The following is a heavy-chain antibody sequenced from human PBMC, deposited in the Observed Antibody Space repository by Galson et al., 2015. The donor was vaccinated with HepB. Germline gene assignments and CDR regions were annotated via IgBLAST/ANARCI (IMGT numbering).Heavy chain of an antibody. Sequence: TLSLTCTVSGGSISSGGYYWSWIRQHPGKGLEWIGYIYYSGSTYYNPSLKSRVTISVDTSKNQFSLKLSSVTAADTAVYYCARDRFGDSSGYYVGFDYWGQGTLVTVSS. J-gene: IGHJ4*02. CDR1: GGSISSGGYY. V-gene: IGHV4-31*03. D-gene: IGHD3-22*01. CDR2: IYYSGST. CDR3: ARDRFGDSSGYYVGFDY.